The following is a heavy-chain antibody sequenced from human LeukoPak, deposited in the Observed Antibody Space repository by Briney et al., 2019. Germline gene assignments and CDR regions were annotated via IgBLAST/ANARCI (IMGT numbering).Heavy chain of an antibody. J-gene: IGHJ6*02. CDR2: ISYDGSNK. CDR3: ARVAVVLPLAPWYYYGMDV. V-gene: IGHV3-30-3*01. CDR1: GFTFSSYA. D-gene: IGHD6-19*01. Sequence: PGRSLRLSCAASGFTFSSYAMHWVRQAPGKGLEWVAVISYDGSNKYYADSVKGRFTISRDNSKNTLYLQMNSLRAEDTAVYYCARVAVVLPLAPWYYYGMDVWGQGTTVTVSS.